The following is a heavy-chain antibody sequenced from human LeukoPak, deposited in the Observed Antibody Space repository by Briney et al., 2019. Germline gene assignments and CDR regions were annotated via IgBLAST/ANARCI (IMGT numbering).Heavy chain of an antibody. CDR2: ISGSGGST. CDR1: GFTFSSYA. J-gene: IGHJ4*02. D-gene: IGHD4-17*01. Sequence: GGSLRLSCAASGFTFSSYAMSWVRQAPGKGLEWVSVISGSGGSTYYVESVKGRFTISRDNSKNTLYLQMNSLRAEDTAVYYCARDYGDYPFWGQGTLVTVSS. CDR3: ARDYGDYPF. V-gene: IGHV3-23*01.